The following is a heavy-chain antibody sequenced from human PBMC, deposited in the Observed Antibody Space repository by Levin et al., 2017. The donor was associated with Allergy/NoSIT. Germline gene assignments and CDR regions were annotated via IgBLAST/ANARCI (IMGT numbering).Heavy chain of an antibody. CDR3: ARGGTYYDVLTGYPPFLY. J-gene: IGHJ4*02. D-gene: IGHD3-9*01. V-gene: IGHV3-30*04. CDR1: GFTFSSFT. Sequence: AGGSLRLSCAASGFTFSSFTMHWVRQAPGKGLEWVAAIAYDGSNKYYADSVKGRLTISRDNSKNTLLLQMNSLRVEDTAVYYCARGGTYYDVLTGYPPFLYWGQGTLVTVSS. CDR2: IAYDGSNK.